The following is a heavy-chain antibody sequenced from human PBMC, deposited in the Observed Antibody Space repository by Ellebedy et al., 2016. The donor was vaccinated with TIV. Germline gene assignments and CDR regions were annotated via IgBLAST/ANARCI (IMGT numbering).Heavy chain of an antibody. D-gene: IGHD3-9*01. CDR3: ARVNLTGYKVNNWFDP. V-gene: IGHV3-72*01. J-gene: IGHJ5*02. CDR1: GFTLSDHF. CDR2: SRNKRNKYTT. Sequence: GESLKISCAVSGFTLSDHFMDWVRQAPGKGLEWVGRSRNKRNKYTTEYAASVTGRFTISRDESTNALFLQMNSLRTEDTAVYYCARVNLTGYKVNNWFDPWGRGTPVTVSS.